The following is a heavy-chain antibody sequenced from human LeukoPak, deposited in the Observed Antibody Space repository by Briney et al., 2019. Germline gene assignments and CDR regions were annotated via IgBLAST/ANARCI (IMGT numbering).Heavy chain of an antibody. Sequence: GGSVRLSCAASGFTFSNYAMHWVRQAPGKGLEWVAVISYDGSNKYYADSVKGRFTISRDNSKNMLYLQMNSLRAEDTAVYYCARSGGFGFYYYYYMDVWGKGTTATVSS. V-gene: IGHV3-30*04. CDR3: ARSGGFGFYYYYYMDV. CDR1: GFTFSNYA. CDR2: ISYDGSNK. D-gene: IGHD5-12*01. J-gene: IGHJ6*03.